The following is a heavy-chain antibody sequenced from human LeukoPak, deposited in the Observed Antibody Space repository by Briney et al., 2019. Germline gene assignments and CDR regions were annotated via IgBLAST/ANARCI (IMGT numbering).Heavy chain of an antibody. V-gene: IGHV3-74*01. J-gene: IGHJ3*02. CDR1: GFTLSSYW. CDR3: ARAKGFFAFDI. Sequence: GGSLRLSCAASGFTLSSYWMHWVRQAPGKGLVWVSRINSDGSSTSYADSVKGRFTISRDNAKNTLYLQMNSLRAEDTAVYYCARAKGFFAFDIWGQGTMVTVSS. CDR2: INSDGSST.